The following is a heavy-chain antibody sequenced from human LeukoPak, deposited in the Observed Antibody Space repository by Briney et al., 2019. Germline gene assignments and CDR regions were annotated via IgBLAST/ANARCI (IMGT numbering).Heavy chain of an antibody. V-gene: IGHV3-64D*09. Sequence: GGSLRLSCSASGFTFSSYAMHWVRQAPGKGLEYVSAISTNGGTTYYVDSVKGRFTISRDNSKNTVYLQMTSLRAEDTAVYYCVNRRRRDYYFDYWGEGTLVTVSS. CDR2: ISTNGGTT. J-gene: IGHJ4*02. CDR1: GFTFSSYA. D-gene: IGHD1-14*01. CDR3: VNRRRRDYYFDY.